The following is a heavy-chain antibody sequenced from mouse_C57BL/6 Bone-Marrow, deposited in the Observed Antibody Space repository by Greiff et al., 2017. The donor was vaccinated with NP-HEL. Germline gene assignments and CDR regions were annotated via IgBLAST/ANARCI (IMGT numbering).Heavy chain of an antibody. Sequence: VQLQQSGAELVRPGTSVKVSCKASGYAFTNYLIEWVKQRPGQGLEWIGVINPGSGGTNYNEKFKGKVTLTADKSSSTAYMQLSSLTSEDSAVYFCARGVTGTDYLGQGTTLTVSS. V-gene: IGHV1-54*01. D-gene: IGHD4-1*01. CDR2: INPGSGGT. J-gene: IGHJ2*01. CDR1: GYAFTNYL. CDR3: ARGVTGTDY.